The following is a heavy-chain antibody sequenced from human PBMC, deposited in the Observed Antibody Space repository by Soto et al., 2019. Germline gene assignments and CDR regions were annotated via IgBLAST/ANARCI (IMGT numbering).Heavy chain of an antibody. CDR1: GYTFTAHY. J-gene: IGHJ4*02. CDR2: INPNSGDT. D-gene: IGHD1-26*01. CDR3: ASVNSGSYHHGLFDC. V-gene: IGHV1-2*02. Sequence: GASVKVSCKASGYTFTAHYMNWVRQAPGQGLEWMGWINPNSGDTKYVEKFQGRVTMTRDTSISTAYMELSSLRSDDTAVYYCASVNSGSYHHGLFDCWGQGALVTVSS.